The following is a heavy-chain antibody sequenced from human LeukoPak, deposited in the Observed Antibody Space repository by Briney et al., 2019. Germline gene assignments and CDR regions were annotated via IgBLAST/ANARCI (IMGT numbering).Heavy chain of an antibody. Sequence: GGSLRLSCAASGFPFSTYWITWVRQAPGKGLEWVANIKNDGSEKNYVDSVKGRFTISRDNAENSLFLQMNSLRAEDTAVYYCAKDRFLLPGGYFDYWGQGTLVTVSS. J-gene: IGHJ4*02. CDR1: GFPFSTYW. CDR2: IKNDGSEK. V-gene: IGHV3-7*01. CDR3: AKDRFLLPGGYFDY. D-gene: IGHD2-15*01.